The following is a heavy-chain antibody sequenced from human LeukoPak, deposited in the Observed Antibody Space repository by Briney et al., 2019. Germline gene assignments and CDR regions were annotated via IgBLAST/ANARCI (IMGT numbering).Heavy chain of an antibody. J-gene: IGHJ4*02. CDR3: TTGGTGYYYVINY. D-gene: IGHD3-22*01. V-gene: IGHV1-24*01. CDR2: FDPEEGET. CDR1: GYSLTELS. Sequence: ASMKVSCKVSGYSLTELSIYWVRQAPGKGLEWAGGFDPEEGETIYAQKFQGRLTMTEDTSTDTAYMELSSLRSEDTAVYYCTTGGTGYYYVINYWGQGTLVTVSS.